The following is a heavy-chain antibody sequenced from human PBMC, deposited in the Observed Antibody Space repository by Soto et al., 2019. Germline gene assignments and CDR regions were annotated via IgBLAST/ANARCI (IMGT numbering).Heavy chain of an antibody. V-gene: IGHV1-69*13. CDR1: GGTFSSYA. D-gene: IGHD4-17*01. CDR3: ARVTTYLSREYYFDY. Sequence: WASVKVSCKASGGTFSSYAISCVRQAPGQGLEWMGGIIPIFGTANYAQKFQGRVTITADESTSTAYMELSSLRSEDTAVYYCARVTTYLSREYYFDYWGQGTLVTVSS. J-gene: IGHJ4*02. CDR2: IIPIFGTA.